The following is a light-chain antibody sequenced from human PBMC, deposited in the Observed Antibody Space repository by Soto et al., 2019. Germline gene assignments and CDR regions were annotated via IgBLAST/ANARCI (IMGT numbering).Light chain of an antibody. CDR1: SSNIGGNS. V-gene: IGLV2-23*01. CDR2: EGS. Sequence: QSVMTQPPSVSAAPGQKVTISCSGSSSNIGGNSVSWYQQHPGKAPKLMIYEGSKRPSGVSNRFSGSKSGNTASLTISGLRAEDEADYYCCSYAGSAYVFGTGTKLTVL. J-gene: IGLJ1*01. CDR3: CSYAGSAYV.